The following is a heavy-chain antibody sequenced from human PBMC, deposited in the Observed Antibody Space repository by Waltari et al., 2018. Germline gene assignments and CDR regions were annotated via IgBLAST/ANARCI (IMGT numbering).Heavy chain of an antibody. V-gene: IGHV3-33*01. J-gene: IGHJ5*02. Sequence: QVQLVESGGGVVQSGRALRPSCVASGFTFGSYGMHWVRQAPGKALEWVALIWFDGSAKYYADSVKGRFTVSRDNSKNTFYLQLNSLRAEDTAVYYCARDMHSSSSALGWLDPWGQGTLVTVSS. CDR1: GFTFGSYG. D-gene: IGHD6-6*01. CDR2: IWFDGSAK. CDR3: ARDMHSSSSALGWLDP.